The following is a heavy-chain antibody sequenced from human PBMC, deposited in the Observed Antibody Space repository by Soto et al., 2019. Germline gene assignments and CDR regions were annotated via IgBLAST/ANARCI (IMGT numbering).Heavy chain of an antibody. CDR1: GFTFSSYS. CDR2: ISSSSSYI. J-gene: IGHJ6*02. CDR3: ARDLPVVPPMDYYYGMDV. V-gene: IGHV3-21*01. Sequence: PGGSLRLSCAASGFTFSSYSMNWVRQAPGKGLEWVSSISSSSSYIYYADSVKGRFTISRDNAKNSLYLQMNSLRAEDTAVYYCARDLPVVPPMDYYYGMDVWGQGTTVTVSS. D-gene: IGHD2-2*01.